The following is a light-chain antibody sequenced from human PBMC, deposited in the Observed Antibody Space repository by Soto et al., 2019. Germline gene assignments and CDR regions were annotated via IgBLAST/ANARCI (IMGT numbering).Light chain of an antibody. CDR2: GAS. J-gene: IGKJ5*01. V-gene: IGKV3-20*01. CDR3: QQCGSSST. CDR1: QSVSSSY. Sequence: EIVLTQSPGTLSLSPGERATLSCRASQSVSSSYLAWYQQKPGQAPRLLIYGASSRATGIPDRFSGSGSGTDFTLTINRLEPEDFAVYYCQQCGSSSTFGQGTRLEIK.